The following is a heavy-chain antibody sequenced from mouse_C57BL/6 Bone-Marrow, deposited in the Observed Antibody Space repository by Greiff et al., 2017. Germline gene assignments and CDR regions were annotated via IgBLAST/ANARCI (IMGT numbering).Heavy chain of an antibody. J-gene: IGHJ3*01. D-gene: IGHD2-4*01. CDR1: GFSLPSYG. CDR3: AREGDYDWFAY. V-gene: IGHV2-2*01. Sequence: QVQLQQSGPGLVQPSQSLSITCTVSGFSLPSYGVHWVRPSPGKGLEWLGVIWSGGSTDYNAAFISRLSISKDNSKSQVFFKMNSLQADDTAIYYCAREGDYDWFAYWGQGTLVTVSA. CDR2: IWSGGST.